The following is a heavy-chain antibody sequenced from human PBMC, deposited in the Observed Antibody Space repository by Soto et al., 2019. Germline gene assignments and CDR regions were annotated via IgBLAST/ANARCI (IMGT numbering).Heavy chain of an antibody. V-gene: IGHV3-33*01. CDR2: IWYDGSNK. CDR3: ARDSGVVGAPSFDV. D-gene: IGHD4-17*01. J-gene: IGHJ3*01. CDR1: GFTFSNYG. Sequence: QVQLVESGGGVVQPGGSLRLSCEASGFTFSNYGMHWVRQAPGKGLEWVAGIWYDGSNKYYADSVKGRFTISRDNTKNTLFLPMSSLRAEDTAVYYCARDSGVVGAPSFDVWGQGTMLTVSS.